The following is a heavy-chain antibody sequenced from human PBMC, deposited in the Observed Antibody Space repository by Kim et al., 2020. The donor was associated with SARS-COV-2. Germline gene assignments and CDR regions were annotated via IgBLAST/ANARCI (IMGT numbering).Heavy chain of an antibody. CDR1: GFTFSSYA. CDR2: ISGSGGST. CDR3: AKGLGNTRIVVVNGRGLDYYFDY. D-gene: IGHD3-22*01. V-gene: IGHV3-23*01. Sequence: GGSLRLSCAASGFTFSSYAMSWVRQAPGKGLEWVSAISGSGGSTYYADSVKGRFTISKDNSKNTLYLQMNSLKAEDTAVYYCAKGLGNTRIVVVNGRGLDYYFDYWGQGTLVTVSS. J-gene: IGHJ4*02.